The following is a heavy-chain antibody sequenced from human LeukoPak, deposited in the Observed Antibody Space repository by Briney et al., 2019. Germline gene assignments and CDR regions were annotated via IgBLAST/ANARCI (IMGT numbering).Heavy chain of an antibody. CDR3: AKGEVKIFGVVIRYYYYYGMDV. D-gene: IGHD3-3*01. V-gene: IGHV3-53*01. J-gene: IGHJ6*02. Sequence: GGSLRLSCAASGFTVSSNYMTWVRQAPGKGLEWVSIIYSGGSTSYADSVKGRFTISRDNSKNTLYLQMNSLRAEDTAVYYCAKGEVKIFGVVIRYYYYYGMDVWGQGTTVTVSS. CDR2: IYSGGST. CDR1: GFTVSSNY.